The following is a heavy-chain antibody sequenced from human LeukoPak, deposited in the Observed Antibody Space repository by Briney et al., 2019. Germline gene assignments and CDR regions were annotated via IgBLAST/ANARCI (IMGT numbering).Heavy chain of an antibody. Sequence: GGSLRPSCAASGFTFSSYEMNWVRQAPGKGLEWVSYISSSGSTIYYADSVKGRFTISRDNAKNSLYLQMNSLRAEDTAVYYCARPLRFLGGGAFDIWGQGTMVTVSS. CDR1: GFTFSSYE. J-gene: IGHJ3*02. V-gene: IGHV3-48*03. CDR2: ISSSGSTI. D-gene: IGHD3-3*01. CDR3: ARPLRFLGGGAFDI.